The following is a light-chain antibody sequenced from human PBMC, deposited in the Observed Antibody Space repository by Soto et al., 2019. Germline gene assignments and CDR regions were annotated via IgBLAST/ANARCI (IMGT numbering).Light chain of an antibody. CDR3: HQLKSYPLT. J-gene: IGKJ4*01. V-gene: IGKV1-9*01. CDR2: AAS. CDR1: QGITSY. Sequence: DSQLTQSPSFLSASVGDRVTITCRASQGITSYVAWYQQKSGKAPKLLIYAASTLQRGVPSRFSGSGSGTEFTLTISSLQPEDFAIYHCHQLKSYPLTFGGGTKVEIK.